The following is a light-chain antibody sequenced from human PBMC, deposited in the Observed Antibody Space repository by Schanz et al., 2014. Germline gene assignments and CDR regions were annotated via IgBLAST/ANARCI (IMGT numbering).Light chain of an antibody. CDR1: SNDVGGYNF. Sequence: QSSLTQPPSASGSPGQSVTISCTGTSNDVGGYNFVSWYQQHPGKAPKLMIYEVSKRPSGVPDRFSGSKSGNTASLTVSGLQAEDVADYYCSSYAGSNNFGIFGAGTKLTVL. V-gene: IGLV2-8*01. J-gene: IGLJ1*01. CDR2: EVS. CDR3: SSYAGSNNFGI.